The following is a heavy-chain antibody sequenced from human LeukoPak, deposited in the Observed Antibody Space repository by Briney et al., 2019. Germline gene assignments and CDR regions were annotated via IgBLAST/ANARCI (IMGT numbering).Heavy chain of an antibody. J-gene: IGHJ5*02. CDR2: IYYSGST. CDR1: GGSISSGDYY. Sequence: SETLSLTCTVSGGSISSGDYYWSWIRQSPGKGLEWIGYIYYSGSTYYNPSLKSRVTISVDTSKNQFSLKLSSVTAADTAVYYCARAKWVRGVTVDPWGQGTLVTVSS. V-gene: IGHV4-30-4*01. CDR3: ARAKWVRGVTVDP. D-gene: IGHD3-10*01.